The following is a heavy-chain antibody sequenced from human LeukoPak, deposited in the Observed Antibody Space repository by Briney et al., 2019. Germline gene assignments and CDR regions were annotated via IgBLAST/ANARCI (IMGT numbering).Heavy chain of an antibody. V-gene: IGHV4-59*01. CDR1: GGSFSGYY. Sequence: SETLSLTCAVYGGSFSGYYWSWIRQPPGKGLEWIGYIYYGGSTNYNPSLKSRVTISVDTSKNQFSLKLSSVTAADTAVYYCARDGGKKIVATTNPHYYYYYGMDVWGQGTTVTVSS. J-gene: IGHJ6*02. CDR3: ARDGGKKIVATTNPHYYYYYGMDV. CDR2: IYYGGST. D-gene: IGHD5-12*01.